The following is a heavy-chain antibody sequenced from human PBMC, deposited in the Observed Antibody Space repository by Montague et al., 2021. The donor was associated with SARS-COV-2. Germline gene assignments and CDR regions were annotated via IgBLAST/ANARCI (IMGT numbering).Heavy chain of an antibody. CDR1: GGSITSYY. CDR3: ARGGGWKRHFDY. J-gene: IGHJ4*02. CDR2: IYYTGST. Sequence: SETLSLTCNVSGGSITSYYWSWIRQPPGRGLEWIGYIYYTGSTTRNPSLDSRVTISLDTSRDLVSLELRSLTAADTAVYYCARGGGWKRHFDYWGQGTLVPVSS. V-gene: IGHV4-59*01. D-gene: IGHD4-23*01.